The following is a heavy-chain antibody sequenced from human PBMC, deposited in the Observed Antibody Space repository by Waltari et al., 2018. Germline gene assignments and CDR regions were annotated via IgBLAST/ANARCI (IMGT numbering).Heavy chain of an antibody. Sequence: QVQLVQSGAEVKTPGASVKVSCKASGYTFTGYFIHWVRQAPGQGLEWMGRSNPNMGGANFARKCQDRVKMTRDTAISTAYMELSRLRSDDTAVYHCARDRVDYRYGLDVWGQGTTVTVSS. J-gene: IGHJ6*02. CDR1: GYTFTGYF. V-gene: IGHV1-2*06. CDR2: SNPNMGGA. D-gene: IGHD3-10*01. CDR3: ARDRVDYRYGLDV.